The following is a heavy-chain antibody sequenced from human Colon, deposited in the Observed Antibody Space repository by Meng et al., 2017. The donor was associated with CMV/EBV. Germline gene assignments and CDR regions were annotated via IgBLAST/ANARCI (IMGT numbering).Heavy chain of an antibody. CDR3: TSQYDFWSGYYAAVGYDGMDV. D-gene: IGHD3-3*01. Sequence: GESLKISCTASGFIISGSEMNWVRQAPGKGLEWVSYISSSGSTIYYSDSLKGRFTISRDNAKNSLYLQMNSLRGEDTAVYYCTSQYDFWSGYYAAVGYDGMDVWGQVTTVPFSS. CDR1: GFIISGSE. V-gene: IGHV3-48*03. CDR2: ISSSGSTI. J-gene: IGHJ6*02.